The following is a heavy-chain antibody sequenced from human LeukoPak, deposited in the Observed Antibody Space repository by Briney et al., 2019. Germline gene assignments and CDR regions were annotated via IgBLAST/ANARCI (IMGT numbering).Heavy chain of an antibody. CDR3: ARDPYYGSGSSDY. J-gene: IGHJ4*02. CDR1: GYTFKSYG. V-gene: IGHV1-2*02. D-gene: IGHD3-10*01. Sequence: GASVKVSCKASGYTFKSYGISWVRQAPGQGLEWMGWINPNSGGTNYAQKFQGRVTMTRDTSISTAYMELSRLRSDDTAVYYCARDPYYGSGSSDYWGQGTLVTVSS. CDR2: INPNSGGT.